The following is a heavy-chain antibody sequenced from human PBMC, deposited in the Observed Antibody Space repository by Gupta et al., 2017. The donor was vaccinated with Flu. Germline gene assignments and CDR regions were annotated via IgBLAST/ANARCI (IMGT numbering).Heavy chain of an antibody. V-gene: IGHV4-39*01. J-gene: IGHJ3*01. CDR3: AGGGTGYCSGDNCDTDPRVDAYDF. Sequence: QLQLQESGPGRVKPSETLSLSCSVSAGSITSHTHHWGWIRRPPGKGLEWIGSVYYSGNIYYSPSLRSRGSISMDTSRNQFSLKLTSVTAADTALYYCAGGGTGYCSGDNCDTDPRVDAYDFWGPGTEVTVSS. CDR1: AGSITSHTHH. D-gene: IGHD2-15*01. CDR2: VYYSGNI.